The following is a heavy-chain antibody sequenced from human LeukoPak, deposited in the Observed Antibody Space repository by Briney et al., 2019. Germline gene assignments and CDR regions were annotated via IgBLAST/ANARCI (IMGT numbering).Heavy chain of an antibody. J-gene: IGHJ4*02. CDR2: ISAYNGNT. D-gene: IGHD3-10*01. CDR1: GYTFTSYG. CDR3: VRDYATRPDEYDPGRLFFDH. V-gene: IGHV1-18*01. Sequence: ASVKVSCKASGYTFTSYGISWVRQAPGQGLEWMGWISAYNGNTNYAQKLQGRVTMTTDSSTRTAYMELTSLRSDDTAVYYCVRDYATRPDEYDPGRLFFDHWGQGALVTVSA.